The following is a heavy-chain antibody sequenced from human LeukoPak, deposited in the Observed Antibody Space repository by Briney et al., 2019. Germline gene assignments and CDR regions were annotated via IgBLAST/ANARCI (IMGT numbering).Heavy chain of an antibody. J-gene: IGHJ3*02. CDR2: ISWNSGSI. CDR3: ASLLAAFDI. CDR1: GFTFDDYA. Sequence: GGSLRLSCAASGFTFDDYAMHWVRQAPGKGLEWVSGISWNSGSIVYADSVKGRFTISRDNAKNSLYLQMNSLRAEDTALYYCASLLAAFDIWGQGTMVTVSS. V-gene: IGHV3-9*01.